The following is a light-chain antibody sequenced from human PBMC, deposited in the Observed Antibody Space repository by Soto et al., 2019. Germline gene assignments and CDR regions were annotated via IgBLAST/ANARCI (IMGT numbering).Light chain of an antibody. CDR2: GNS. V-gene: IGLV1-40*01. CDR1: SSNIGAGFD. CDR3: QSYDSSLTGSKV. Sequence: QSVLTQPPSVSGAPGQRVTIPCTGSSSNIGAGFDVHWYQQLPGTAPKLLIYGNSNRPSGVPDRFSGSRSGPSASLAITGLQAEDEADYYCQSYDSSLTGSKVFGSGTKVTVL. J-gene: IGLJ1*01.